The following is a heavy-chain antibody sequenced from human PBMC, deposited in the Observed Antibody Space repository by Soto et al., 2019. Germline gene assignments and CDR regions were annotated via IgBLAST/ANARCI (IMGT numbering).Heavy chain of an antibody. CDR2: IDSSSSTI. Sequence: GGSLRLSCAASGFTFSTYSMNWIRQAQGKGLEWVSSIDSSSSTIYYADSVKGRFDISRDNAKNSLYLHMNSLRDEDMAVYYCARTAYCESGICPPGFADWGQGTLVTVSS. D-gene: IGHD2-21*01. V-gene: IGHV3-48*02. CDR1: GFTFSTYS. CDR3: ARTAYCESGICPPGFAD. J-gene: IGHJ4*02.